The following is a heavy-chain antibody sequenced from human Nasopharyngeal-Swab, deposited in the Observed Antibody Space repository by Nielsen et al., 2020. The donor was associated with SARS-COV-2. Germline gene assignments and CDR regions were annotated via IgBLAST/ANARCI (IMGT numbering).Heavy chain of an antibody. Sequence: ASVKVSCKASGYTFRGYYMHWVRQAPGQGLEWMGWISPNSGGTNYAQIFQGRVTMTRDTSISTAYMELSSLRSDDTAVYYCARKAYGDYYGSDFDSWGQGTLVTVSS. D-gene: IGHD4-17*01. J-gene: IGHJ4*02. CDR1: GYTFRGYY. V-gene: IGHV1-2*02. CDR3: ARKAYGDYYGSDFDS. CDR2: ISPNSGGT.